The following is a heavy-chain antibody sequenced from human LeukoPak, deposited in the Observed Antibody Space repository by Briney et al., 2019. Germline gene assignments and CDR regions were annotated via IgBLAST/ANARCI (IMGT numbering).Heavy chain of an antibody. V-gene: IGHV4-34*01. Sequence: PSETLSLTCAVYGGSFSGYYWSWIRQPPGKGLEWIGEINHSGSTNYNPSLKSRVTISVDTSKNQFSLKLSSVTAADTAVYYCARDRGATNYYDSSGYNTPFDYWGQGTLVTVSS. CDR1: GGSFSGYY. J-gene: IGHJ4*02. CDR2: INHSGST. CDR3: ARDRGATNYYDSSGYNTPFDY. D-gene: IGHD3-22*01.